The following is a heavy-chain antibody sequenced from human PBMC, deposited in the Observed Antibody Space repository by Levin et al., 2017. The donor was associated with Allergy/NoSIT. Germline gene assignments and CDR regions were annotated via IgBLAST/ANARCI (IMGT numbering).Heavy chain of an antibody. Sequence: GESLKISCAASGFTVSSNYMSWVRQAPGKGLEWVSVIYSGGSTYYADSVKGRFTISRDNSKNTLYLQMNSLRAEDTAVYYCARRYCSSTSCYWYFDLWGRGTLVTVSS. D-gene: IGHD2-2*01. V-gene: IGHV3-66*01. CDR2: IYSGGST. J-gene: IGHJ2*01. CDR3: ARRYCSSTSCYWYFDL. CDR1: GFTVSSNY.